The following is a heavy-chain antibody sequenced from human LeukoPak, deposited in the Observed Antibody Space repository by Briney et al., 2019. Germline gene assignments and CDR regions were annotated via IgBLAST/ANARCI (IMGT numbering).Heavy chain of an antibody. D-gene: IGHD2-2*01. CDR1: GFTFGEYA. Sequence: GGSLRLSCTASGFTFGEYAMSWVRQAPGKGLEWVAFIRYDGSNKYYADSVKGRFTISRDNSKNTLYLQMNSLRAEDTAVYYCAKLPPAAFQKGNWFDPWGQGTLVTVSS. CDR3: AKLPPAAFQKGNWFDP. CDR2: IRYDGSNK. V-gene: IGHV3-30*02. J-gene: IGHJ5*02.